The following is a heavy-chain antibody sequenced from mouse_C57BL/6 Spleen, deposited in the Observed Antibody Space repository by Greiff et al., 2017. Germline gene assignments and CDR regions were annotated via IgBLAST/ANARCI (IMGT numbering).Heavy chain of an antibody. V-gene: IGHV1-52*01. Sequence: QVQLQQPGAELVRPGSSVKLSCKASGYTFTSYWMHWVKQRPIQGLEWIGNIDPSDSETHYNQKFKDKATLTVDKSSSTAYMQLSSLTSEDSAVYYCARGRRGPWFAYWGQGTLVTVSA. CDR1: GYTFTSYW. CDR3: ARGRRGPWFAY. CDR2: IDPSDSET. J-gene: IGHJ3*01.